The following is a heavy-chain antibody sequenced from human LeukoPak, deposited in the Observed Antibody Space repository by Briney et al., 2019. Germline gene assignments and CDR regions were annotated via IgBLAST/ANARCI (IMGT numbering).Heavy chain of an antibody. J-gene: IGHJ4*02. CDR3: ARSCPYGSGSYLDY. V-gene: IGHV1-18*01. CDR1: GYTFTSYG. Sequence: ASVKVSCKASGYTFTSYGISWVRQAPGQGLEWMGWISAYNGNTNYAQKLQGRVTMTTDTSTSTAYMELRSLSSDDRAVYYCARSCPYGSGSYLDYWGQGTLVTVSS. CDR2: ISAYNGNT. D-gene: IGHD3-10*01.